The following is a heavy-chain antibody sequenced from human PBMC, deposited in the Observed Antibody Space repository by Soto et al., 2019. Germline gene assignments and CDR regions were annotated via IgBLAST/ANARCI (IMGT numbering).Heavy chain of an antibody. J-gene: IGHJ6*02. CDR2: IKSKTDGGTT. CDR3: TTDITEILLWFGELPGP. CDR1: GFTFSNAW. D-gene: IGHD3-10*01. Sequence: PGGSLRLSCAASGFTFSNAWMSWVRQAPGKGLEWVGRIKSKTDGGTTDYAAPVKGRFTISRDDSKNTLYLQMNSLKTEDTAVYYCTTDITEILLWFGELPGPWGQGTTVTVSS. V-gene: IGHV3-15*01.